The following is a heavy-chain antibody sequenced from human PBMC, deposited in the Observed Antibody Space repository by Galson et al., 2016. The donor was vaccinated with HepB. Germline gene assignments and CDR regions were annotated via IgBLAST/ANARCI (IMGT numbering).Heavy chain of an antibody. CDR3: SRGQTLSGYDLDY. CDR2: MNPHSGNT. D-gene: IGHD5-12*01. Sequence: SVKVSCKASGYTFTSSDINWVRQATGQGLEWMGWMNPHSGNTVYAQKFRGRVTMTSNISISTAYMELSSLRSEDTAVYYCSRGQTLSGYDLDYRGQGTLVTVSS. V-gene: IGHV1-8*01. CDR1: GYTFTSSD. J-gene: IGHJ4*02.